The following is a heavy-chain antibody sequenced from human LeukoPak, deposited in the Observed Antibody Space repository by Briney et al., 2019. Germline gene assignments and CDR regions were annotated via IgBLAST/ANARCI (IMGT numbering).Heavy chain of an antibody. Sequence: GGSLRLSCAASGFTFSSYAMSWVRQAPGKGLEWVSAISGSGGSTYYADSVKGRFTISRDNSKNTLYLQMNSLRAEDTAVYYCAKSGKGFCSGGSCYSEHFDYWGQGTLVTVSS. V-gene: IGHV3-23*01. CDR2: ISGSGGST. D-gene: IGHD2-15*01. J-gene: IGHJ4*02. CDR1: GFTFSSYA. CDR3: AKSGKGFCSGGSCYSEHFDY.